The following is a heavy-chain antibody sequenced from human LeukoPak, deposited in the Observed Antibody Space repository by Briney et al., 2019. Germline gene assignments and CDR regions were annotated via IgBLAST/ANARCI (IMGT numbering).Heavy chain of an antibody. D-gene: IGHD2-21*02. J-gene: IGHJ4*02. V-gene: IGHV4-39*07. CDR3: ARDRVVVVTAIETNFDY. CDR2: IYYSGST. Sequence: SETLSLTCTVSGGSISSSSYYWGWIRQPPGKGLEWIGSIYYSGSTYYNPSLKSRVTISVDTSKNQFSLKLSSVTAADTAVYDCARDRVVVVTAIETNFDYWGQGTLVTVSS. CDR1: GGSISSSSYY.